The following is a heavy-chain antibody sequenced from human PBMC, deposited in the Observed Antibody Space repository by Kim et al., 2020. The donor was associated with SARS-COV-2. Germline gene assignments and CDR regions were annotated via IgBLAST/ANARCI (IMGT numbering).Heavy chain of an antibody. Sequence: ASVKVSCKASGYTFTSYAMNWVRQAPGQGLEWMGWINTNTGNPTYAQGFTGRFVFSLDTSVSTAYLQISSLKAEDTAVYYCAREGAGVYYYDSSGGYDYWGQGTLVTVSS. J-gene: IGHJ4*02. D-gene: IGHD3-22*01. CDR2: INTNTGNP. CDR1: GYTFTSYA. CDR3: AREGAGVYYYDSSGGYDY. V-gene: IGHV7-4-1*02.